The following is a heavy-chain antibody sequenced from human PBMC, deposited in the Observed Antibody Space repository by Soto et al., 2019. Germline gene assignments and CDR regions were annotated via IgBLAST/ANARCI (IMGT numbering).Heavy chain of an antibody. CDR2: ISYGGNNK. CDR3: AREEFEDGRGHCGY. CDR1: GFTFSTSA. V-gene: IGHV3-30-3*01. Sequence: QVQVVESGGGVVQPGGSLRLSCAASGFTFSTSAMHWVRQAPGKGLEWMAMISYGGNNKYYADSVKGRFTISRDISESTLYLQMNSLRTEETAVYYCAREEFEDGRGHCGYWGQGTLVSVSS. D-gene: IGHD3-22*01. J-gene: IGHJ4*02.